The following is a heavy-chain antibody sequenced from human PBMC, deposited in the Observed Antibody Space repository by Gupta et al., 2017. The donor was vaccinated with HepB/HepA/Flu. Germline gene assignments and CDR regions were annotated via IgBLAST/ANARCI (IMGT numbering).Heavy chain of an antibody. D-gene: IGHD1-14*01. J-gene: IGHJ4*02. CDR2: IYHSGTT. V-gene: IGHV4-4*02. CDR3: ARVHAVTGFDY. CDR1: GGSISTTNW. Sequence: QVQLQESGPGLVKPSGTLSLTCTVSGGSISTTNWWTWVRQPPGKGLEWIGEIYHSGTTNYNPSLRSRVTISVDKSRNQFSLTVTSVTAADTAVYYCARVHAVTGFDYWGQGTLVTVSS.